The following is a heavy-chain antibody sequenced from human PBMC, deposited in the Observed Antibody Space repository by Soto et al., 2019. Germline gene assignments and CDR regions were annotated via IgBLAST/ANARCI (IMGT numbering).Heavy chain of an antibody. CDR3: ARGPANIVVVVAATQEFWFDP. CDR1: GGSFSGYY. Sequence: QVQLQQWGAGLLKPSETLSLTCAVYGGSFSGYYWSWIRQPPGKGLEWIGEINHSGSTNYNPSLKSRVTLSVDTSKNQFSLKLSSVTAADTAVYYCARGPANIVVVVAATQEFWFDPWGQGTLVTVSS. V-gene: IGHV4-34*01. CDR2: INHSGST. J-gene: IGHJ5*02. D-gene: IGHD2-15*01.